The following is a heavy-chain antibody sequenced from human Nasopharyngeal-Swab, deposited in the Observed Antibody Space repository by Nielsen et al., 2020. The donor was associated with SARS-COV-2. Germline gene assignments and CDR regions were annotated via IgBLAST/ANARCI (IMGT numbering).Heavy chain of an antibody. Sequence: ASVKVSCKASGYTFTSYGINWVRQAPGQGLEGMGWISTNNGATNYAQKLQGRVTMTTDTSTSTAYMDLRSLRSDDTAVYYCARDSMTSGYAADFWGQGTLVTVSS. J-gene: IGHJ4*02. CDR1: GYTFTSYG. CDR3: ARDSMTSGYAADF. D-gene: IGHD3-9*01. V-gene: IGHV1-18*01. CDR2: ISTNNGAT.